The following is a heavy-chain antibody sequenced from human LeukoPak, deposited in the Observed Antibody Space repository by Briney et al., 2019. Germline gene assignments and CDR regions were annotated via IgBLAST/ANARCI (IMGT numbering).Heavy chain of an antibody. V-gene: IGHV1-2*02. J-gene: IGHJ4*02. CDR3: ARAGSSSRWVNDY. D-gene: IGHD6-13*01. Sequence: ASVKVSCKASGYTFTGYYMHWVRQAPGQGLEWMGWINPNSGGTNYAQKFQGRITMTRDTSISTAYMELSRLTSDDTAVYYRARAGSSSRWVNDYWGQGTLVTVSS. CDR1: GYTFTGYY. CDR2: INPNSGGT.